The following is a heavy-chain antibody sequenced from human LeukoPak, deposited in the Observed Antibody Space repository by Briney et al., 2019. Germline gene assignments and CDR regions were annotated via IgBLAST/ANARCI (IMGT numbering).Heavy chain of an antibody. D-gene: IGHD6-19*01. J-gene: IGHJ4*02. Sequence: GGSLRLSCAASGFTFSYYGMHWVRQAPGKGLEWVAFIRYDGNDKFYADSVKGRFTISRDTSKNTLYLQMNSLRTEDTAVYYCARGIAVADNYFDYWGQGTLVTVSS. V-gene: IGHV3-30*02. CDR2: IRYDGNDK. CDR1: GFTFSYYG. CDR3: ARGIAVADNYFDY.